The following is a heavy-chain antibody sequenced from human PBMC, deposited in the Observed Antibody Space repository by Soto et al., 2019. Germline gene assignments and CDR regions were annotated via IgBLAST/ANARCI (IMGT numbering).Heavy chain of an antibody. CDR1: GFTFSSYA. J-gene: IGHJ5*02. CDR2: ISYDGSNK. V-gene: IGHV3-30-3*01. Sequence: GGSLRLSCAASGFTFSSYAMHWVRQAPGKGLEWVAVISYDGSNKYYADSVKGRFTISRDNSKNTLYLQMNSLRAEDTAVYYCARICSSTSCYLDRVDPWGQGTLVTVSS. CDR3: ARICSSTSCYLDRVDP. D-gene: IGHD2-2*01.